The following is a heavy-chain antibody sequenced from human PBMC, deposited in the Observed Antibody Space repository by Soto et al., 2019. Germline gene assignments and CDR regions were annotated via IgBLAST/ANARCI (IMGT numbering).Heavy chain of an antibody. D-gene: IGHD4-17*01. V-gene: IGHV1-69*01. Sequence: QVQLAQSGAEVKKPGSSVKVSCKASGGTFSRYAISWVRQAPGQVLEWMGGIIPIFGTANYAQKFQGRVTITADESTSTAYMELSSLRSEDTAVYYCARATRDYGENYYGMDVWGQGTTVTVSS. CDR3: ARATRDYGENYYGMDV. CDR2: IIPIFGTA. CDR1: GGTFSRYA. J-gene: IGHJ6*02.